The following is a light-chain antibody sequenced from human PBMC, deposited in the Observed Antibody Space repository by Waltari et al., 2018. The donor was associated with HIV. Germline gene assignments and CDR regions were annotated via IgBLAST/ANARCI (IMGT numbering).Light chain of an antibody. J-gene: IGKJ4*02. CDR2: DAS. CDR1: QSVRRY. CDR3: QQRSNWPPL. V-gene: IGKV3-11*01. Sequence: EIVLTQSPATLSLSPGERATLSCRASQSVRRYLAWYQQKPGQAPRLLIYDASNMATGIPARFSGSGSGTDFTLTISSLEPEDFAVYYCQQRSNWPPLFGGGTKVEIK.